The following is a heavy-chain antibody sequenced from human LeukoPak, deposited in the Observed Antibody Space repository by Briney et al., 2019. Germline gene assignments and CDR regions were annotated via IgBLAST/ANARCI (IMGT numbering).Heavy chain of an antibody. Sequence: GGSLRLSCVASGFTFSRFSMNWVRQAPGKGLEWISYVSSGSTTTYYADSVKGRFTISRDNAKNSLYLQMNSLRAEDTAVYYCARGLGSFSSGPPFDYWGQGSLVTVSS. CDR3: ARGLGSFSSGPPFDY. CDR2: VSSGSTTT. J-gene: IGHJ4*02. D-gene: IGHD3-16*01. CDR1: GFTFSRFS. V-gene: IGHV3-48*01.